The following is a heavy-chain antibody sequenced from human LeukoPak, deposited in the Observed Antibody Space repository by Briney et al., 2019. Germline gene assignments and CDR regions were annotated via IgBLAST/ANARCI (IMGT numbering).Heavy chain of an antibody. D-gene: IGHD1-1*01. Sequence: PSETLSLTCTVSGPSISSGGYYWSWIRQPPGKGLDRFGLIYYSGSTYYNPSLKSRVTISVDTSKNQFSLKLSSVTAADTAVYYCARLRGVQTVSYWYFDLWGRGTLVTVSS. CDR1: GPSISSGGYY. CDR3: ARLRGVQTVSYWYFDL. J-gene: IGHJ2*01. CDR2: IYYSGST. V-gene: IGHV4-31*03.